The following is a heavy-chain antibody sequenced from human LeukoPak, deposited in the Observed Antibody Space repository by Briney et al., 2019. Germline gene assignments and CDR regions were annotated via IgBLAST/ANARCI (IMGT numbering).Heavy chain of an antibody. CDR3: AKADLTTADRDAFDI. CDR2: ITGSGATT. CDR1: GFTFSSYD. V-gene: IGHV3-23*01. Sequence: QPGGSLRLSCAASGFTFSSYDMNWVRQATGKGLEWVSAITGSGATTYYADSVKGRFTISRDNSKNTLYLQMNSLRVEDTAVYYCAKADLTTADRDAFDIWGQGTVVTVSS. J-gene: IGHJ3*02. D-gene: IGHD2-21*02.